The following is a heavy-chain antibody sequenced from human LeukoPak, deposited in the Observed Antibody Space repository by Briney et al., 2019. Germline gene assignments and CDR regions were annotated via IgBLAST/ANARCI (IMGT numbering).Heavy chain of an antibody. CDR1: GFTFSNFA. Sequence: GGSLRLSCVASGFTFSNFAMSWVRQAPGKGLEWVSTIAGTGDTTFYADSVKGRFTISRDTSRNTLSLQMNSLRVEDTAVYYCAGDRESTKFRLGYWGQGSLVTVSS. J-gene: IGHJ4*02. CDR3: AGDRESTKFRLGY. CDR2: IAGTGDTT. D-gene: IGHD2-21*01. V-gene: IGHV3-23*01.